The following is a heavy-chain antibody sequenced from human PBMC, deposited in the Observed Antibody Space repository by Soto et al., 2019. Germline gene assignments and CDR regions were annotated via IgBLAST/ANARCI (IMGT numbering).Heavy chain of an antibody. V-gene: IGHV1-46*01. Sequence: QVQLVQSGAEVKKPGASVKVSCKASGYTFTSYYMHWVRQAPGQGLEWMGIIDPSGGSTSYAQKFQGRVTMTRDTSTSTVYMELSSLRSEDTAVYYCARDAAAAGTGFDPWGQGTLVTVSS. J-gene: IGHJ5*02. D-gene: IGHD6-13*01. CDR2: IDPSGGST. CDR3: ARDAAAAGTGFDP. CDR1: GYTFTSYY.